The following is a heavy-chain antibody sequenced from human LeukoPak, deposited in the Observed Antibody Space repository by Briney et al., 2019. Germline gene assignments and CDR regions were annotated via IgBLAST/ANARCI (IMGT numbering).Heavy chain of an antibody. V-gene: IGHV3-21*01. Sequence: GGSLRLSCAASRFTFSSYSMNWVRQAPGKGLEWVSSISSSGSYIYYADSVKGRFTIFRDNAKNSVFLQMNSLRAEDTAVYYCAAVIDYWGQGTLVTVSS. CDR3: AAVIDY. CDR2: ISSSGSYI. J-gene: IGHJ4*02. CDR1: RFTFSSYS.